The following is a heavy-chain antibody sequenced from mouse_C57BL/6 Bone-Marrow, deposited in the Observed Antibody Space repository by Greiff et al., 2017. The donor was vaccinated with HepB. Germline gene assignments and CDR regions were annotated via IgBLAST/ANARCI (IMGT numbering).Heavy chain of an antibody. CDR1: GFTFSSYG. CDR3: ARLITTVVNYYAMDY. CDR2: ISSGGSYT. J-gene: IGHJ4*01. V-gene: IGHV5-6*02. Sequence: DVMLVESGGDLVKPGGSLKLSCAASGFTFSSYGMSWVRPTPDKRLEWVATISSGGSYTYYPDSVKGRFTISIDTAKKTLYLQMSSLKSEDTAMYYCARLITTVVNYYAMDYWGQGTSVTVSS. D-gene: IGHD1-1*01.